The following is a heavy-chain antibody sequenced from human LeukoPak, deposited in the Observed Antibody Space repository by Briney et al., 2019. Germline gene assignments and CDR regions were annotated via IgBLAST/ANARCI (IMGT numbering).Heavy chain of an antibody. CDR3: ARGVLLWFGESFNYFDY. D-gene: IGHD3-10*01. Sequence: GASVKVSCKASGYTFTSYYMHWVRQAPGQGLEWMGIINPSGGSTSYAQKFQGRVTMTRDTSTSTVYMELSSLRSEDTAVYYCARGVLLWFGESFNYFDYWGQGTLVTVSS. CDR1: GYTFTSYY. V-gene: IGHV1-46*01. J-gene: IGHJ4*02. CDR2: INPSGGST.